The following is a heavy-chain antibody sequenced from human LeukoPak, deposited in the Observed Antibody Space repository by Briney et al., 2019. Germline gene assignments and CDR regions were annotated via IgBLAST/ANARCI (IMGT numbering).Heavy chain of an antibody. J-gene: IGHJ4*02. CDR1: GGSFSGYY. CDR2: INHSGST. D-gene: IGHD3-3*01. Sequence: SETLSLTCAVYGGSFSGYYWSWIRQPPGKGVEWMGEINHSGSTNYNPSLKSRVTISVDTSKNQFSLKLSSVTAADTAVYYCARGVNFRPNLFGVVIIPVSGFDYWGQGTLVTVSS. CDR3: ARGVNFRPNLFGVVIIPVSGFDY. V-gene: IGHV4-34*01.